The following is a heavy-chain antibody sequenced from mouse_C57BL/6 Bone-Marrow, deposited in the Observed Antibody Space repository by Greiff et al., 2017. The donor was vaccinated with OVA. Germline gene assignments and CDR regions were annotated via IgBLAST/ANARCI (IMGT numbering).Heavy chain of an antibody. CDR3: ASRTAPWFAY. CDR2: ISSGGSYT. CDR1: GFTFSSYG. V-gene: IGHV5-6*02. Sequence: EVKLQESGGDLVKPGGSLKLSCAASGFTFSSYGMSWVRQTPDKRLEWVATISSGGSYTYYPDSVKGRCTISRDNAKNTLYLQMSSLKPEDTAMYYCASRTAPWFAYWGQGTLVTVSA. J-gene: IGHJ3*01.